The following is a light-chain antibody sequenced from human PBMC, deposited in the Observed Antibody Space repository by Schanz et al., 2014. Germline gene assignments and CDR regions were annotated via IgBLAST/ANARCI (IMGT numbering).Light chain of an antibody. CDR2: AAS. CDR3: QQYTGYSWT. V-gene: IGKV1-39*01. J-gene: IGKJ1*01. CDR1: QNIDSY. Sequence: DIQMTQSPSSLSASIGDRVTITCRTSQNIDSYLNWYQHKPGKAPKVLIYAASSLQSGVPSRFSGSGSGTEFTLTISSLQPDDFATYYCQQYTGYSWTFGQGTKVEIK.